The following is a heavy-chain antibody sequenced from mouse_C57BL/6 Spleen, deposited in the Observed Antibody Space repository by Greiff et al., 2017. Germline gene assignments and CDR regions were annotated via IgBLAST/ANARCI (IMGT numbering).Heavy chain of an antibody. CDR3: ARGQHFDY. D-gene: IGHD6-1*01. Sequence: VKLMESGAELVRPGTSVKVSCKASGYAFTNYLIEWVKQRPGQGLEWIGVINPGSGGTNYNEKFKGKATLTADKSSSTAYMQLSSLTSEDSAVYFCARGQHFDYWGQGTTLTVSS. V-gene: IGHV1-54*01. CDR1: GYAFTNYL. CDR2: INPGSGGT. J-gene: IGHJ2*01.